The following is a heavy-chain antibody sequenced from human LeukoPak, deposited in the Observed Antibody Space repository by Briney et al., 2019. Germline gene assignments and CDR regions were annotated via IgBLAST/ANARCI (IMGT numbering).Heavy chain of an antibody. D-gene: IGHD4-17*01. CDR3: ARDGTVTAGPFDP. V-gene: IGHV4-59*01. J-gene: IGHJ5*02. Sequence: TSETLSLTCTVSGGSISSYYWSWIRQPPGKGLEWIGYIYYSGSTNYNPSLKSRVTISVDTSKNQFSLKLSSVTAADTAVYYCARDGTVTAGPFDPWGGGTLVTVSS. CDR1: GGSISSYY. CDR2: IYYSGST.